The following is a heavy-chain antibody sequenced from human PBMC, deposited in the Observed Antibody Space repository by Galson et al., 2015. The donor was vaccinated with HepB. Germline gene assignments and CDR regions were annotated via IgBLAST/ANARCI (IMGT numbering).Heavy chain of an antibody. V-gene: IGHV3-74*01. D-gene: IGHD4-17*01. J-gene: IGHJ4*02. CDR1: GFTFSSYW. CDR3: ASLPPMTTVFQ. CDR2: INSDGSST. Sequence: SLRLSCAASGFTFSSYWMHWVRQAPGKGLVWVSRINSDGSSTSYADSVKGRFTISRDNAKNTLYLQMNSLRAEDTAVYYCASLPPMTTVFQWGQGTLVTVSS.